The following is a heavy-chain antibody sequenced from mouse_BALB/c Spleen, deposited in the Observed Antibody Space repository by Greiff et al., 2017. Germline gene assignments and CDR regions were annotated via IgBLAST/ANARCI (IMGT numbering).Heavy chain of an antibody. CDR2: INPSNGRT. Sequence: VQLQQPGAELVKPGASVKLSCKASGYTFTSYWMHWVKQRPGQGLEWIGEINPSNGRTNYNEKFKSKATLTVDKSSSTAYMQLSSLTSEDSAVYYCARGGSSGYVYYAMDDWGQGTSVTVSS. J-gene: IGHJ4*01. CDR1: GYTFTSYW. D-gene: IGHD3-1*01. CDR3: ARGGSSGYVYYAMDD. V-gene: IGHV1S81*02.